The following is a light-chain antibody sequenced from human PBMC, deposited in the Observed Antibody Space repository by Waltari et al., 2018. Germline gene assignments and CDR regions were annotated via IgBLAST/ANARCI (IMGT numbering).Light chain of an antibody. Sequence: QSALTQPASVSGSPGQSITISCTGTSSYVGGYKYVSWYQQHPGKAPKLIIYDVNNRPSGVSNRFSGSKSANTASLTISGLQAEDEADYYCNSFTLGTALLVFGGGTKLTVL. V-gene: IGLV2-14*03. CDR3: NSFTLGTALLV. CDR2: DVN. CDR1: SSYVGGYKY. J-gene: IGLJ2*01.